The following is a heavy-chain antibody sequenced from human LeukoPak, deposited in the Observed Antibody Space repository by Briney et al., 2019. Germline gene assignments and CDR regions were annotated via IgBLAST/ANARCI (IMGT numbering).Heavy chain of an antibody. D-gene: IGHD3-3*01. Sequence: ASVKVSCKASGHTFTTYGINWVRQATGQGLEWMGWISGYNGNTYYAQKFQGRVTMTTDTSTSTAYMELRSLRSDDTAVYYCARDFAFWSGEDVFDVWGQGTMVTVSS. J-gene: IGHJ3*01. V-gene: IGHV1-18*01. CDR2: ISGYNGNT. CDR1: GHTFTTYG. CDR3: ARDFAFWSGEDVFDV.